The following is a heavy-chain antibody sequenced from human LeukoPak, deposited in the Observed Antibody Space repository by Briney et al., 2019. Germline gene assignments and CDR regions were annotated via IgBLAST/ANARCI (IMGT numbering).Heavy chain of an antibody. Sequence: GASVKVSCKASGYTFTSYDINWVRQATGQGLEWMGWMNPNSGNTGYAQKFQGRVTMTRNTSISTAYMELSSLRSEDTAVYYCARGRVPGLLFVSWSYYYMDVWGKGTTVTISS. CDR1: GYTFTSYD. CDR2: MNPNSGNT. CDR3: ARGRVPGLLFVSWSYYYMDV. V-gene: IGHV1-8*01. D-gene: IGHD3-3*01. J-gene: IGHJ6*03.